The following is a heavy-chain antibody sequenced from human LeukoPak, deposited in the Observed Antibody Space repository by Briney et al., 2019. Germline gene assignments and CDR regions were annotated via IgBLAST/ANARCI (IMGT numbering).Heavy chain of an antibody. Sequence: PSETLSLTCTVSGGSISSSSYYWGWIRQPPGKGLEWIGEINHSGSTNYNPSLKSRVTISVDTSKNQFSLKLSSVTAADTAVYYCARDAGLNYDFWSGYYNPPSLLNNWFDPWGQGTLVTVSS. D-gene: IGHD3-3*01. J-gene: IGHJ5*02. V-gene: IGHV4-39*07. CDR1: GGSISSSSYY. CDR2: INHSGST. CDR3: ARDAGLNYDFWSGYYNPPSLLNNWFDP.